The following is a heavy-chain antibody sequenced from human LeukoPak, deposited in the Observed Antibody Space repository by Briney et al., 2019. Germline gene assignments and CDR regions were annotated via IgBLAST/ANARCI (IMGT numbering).Heavy chain of an antibody. CDR1: GFTFSSYI. Sequence: GGSLRLSCAASGFTFSSYIMNWVRQAPGKGLEWVAVIWYDGSNKYYADSVKGRFTISRDNSKNTLYLQMNSLRAEDTAVYYCARDPRAAAQYYFDYWGQGTLVTVSS. CDR2: IWYDGSNK. J-gene: IGHJ4*02. CDR3: ARDPRAAAQYYFDY. V-gene: IGHV3-33*08. D-gene: IGHD2-2*01.